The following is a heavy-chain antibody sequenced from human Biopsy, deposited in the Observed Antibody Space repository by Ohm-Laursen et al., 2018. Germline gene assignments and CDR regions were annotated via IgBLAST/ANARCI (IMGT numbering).Heavy chain of an antibody. CDR3: ALQSVAQMKNFDY. CDR2: ISPKSGDT. CDR1: GYPFITYG. Sequence: GASVKVSCKASGYPFITYGISWVRQAPGQGLEWMGGISPKSGDTNYAHKFQGNITMTRDTSMSTAYTEMSRLRCDDTAVYYCALQSVAQMKNFDYWGQGTLVTVSS. V-gene: IGHV1-18*01. J-gene: IGHJ4*02. D-gene: IGHD6-19*01.